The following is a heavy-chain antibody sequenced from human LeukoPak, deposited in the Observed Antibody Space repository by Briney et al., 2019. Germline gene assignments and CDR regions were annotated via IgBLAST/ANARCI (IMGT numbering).Heavy chain of an antibody. CDR1: GFTFSNYG. V-gene: IGHV3-30*18. J-gene: IGHJ5*02. Sequence: PGGSLRLSCAASGFTFSNYGMHWVRQSPGKGLEWVAVISYDGSNKYYADSVKGRFTIFRDNSKNTLYLQMNSLRAEDTAVYYCAKLDPGSSSWYPSWGQGTLVTVSS. CDR2: ISYDGSNK. D-gene: IGHD6-13*01. CDR3: AKLDPGSSSWYPS.